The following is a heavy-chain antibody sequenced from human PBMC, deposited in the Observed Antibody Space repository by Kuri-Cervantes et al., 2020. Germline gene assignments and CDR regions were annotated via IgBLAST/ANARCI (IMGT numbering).Heavy chain of an antibody. V-gene: IGHV1-45*02. CDR3: AGLETHCTNGVCYVSALDP. Sequence: SVKVSCKASGYTFTYRYLHWVRQAPGQALEWMGWITPFNGNTNYAQKFQGRVTITTDESTSTAYMELSSLRSEDTAVYYCAGLETHCTNGVCYVSALDPWGQGTLVTVSS. J-gene: IGHJ5*02. CDR1: GYTFTYRY. D-gene: IGHD2-8*01. CDR2: ITPFNGNT.